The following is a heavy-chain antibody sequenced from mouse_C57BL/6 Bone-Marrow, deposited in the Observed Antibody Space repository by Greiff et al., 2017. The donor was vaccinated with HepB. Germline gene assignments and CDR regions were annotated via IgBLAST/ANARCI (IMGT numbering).Heavy chain of an antibody. CDR2: ISNLAYSI. J-gene: IGHJ4*01. V-gene: IGHV5-15*01. CDR1: GFTFSDYG. Sequence: EVMLVESGGGLVQPGGSLKLSCAASGFTFSDYGMAWVRQAPRKGPEWVAFISNLAYSIYYADTVTGRFTIYRENAKNTLYLEMSSLRSEDTAMYYCARHNYDYDEDYYAMDYWGQGTSVTVSS. CDR3: ARHNYDYDEDYYAMDY. D-gene: IGHD2-4*01.